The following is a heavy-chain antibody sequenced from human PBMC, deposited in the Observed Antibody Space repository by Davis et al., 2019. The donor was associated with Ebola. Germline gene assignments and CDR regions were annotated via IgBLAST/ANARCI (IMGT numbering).Heavy chain of an antibody. V-gene: IGHV1-46*01. CDR2: INPSGDST. CDR3: AKDLYWGPDY. J-gene: IGHJ4*02. D-gene: IGHD2-8*02. Sequence: ASVKVSCKASGYTFSSHYMHWVRQVPGQGLEWMGIINPSGDSTTYTQNFQGRVIMTRDTSTSTDYMELSSLRSDDTAVYFCAKDLYWGPDYWGQGTLVTVSS. CDR1: GYTFSSHY.